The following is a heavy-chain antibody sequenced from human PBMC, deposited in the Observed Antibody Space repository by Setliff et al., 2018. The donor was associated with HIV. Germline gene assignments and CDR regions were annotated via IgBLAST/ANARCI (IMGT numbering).Heavy chain of an antibody. Sequence: KSSETLSLTCTVSGGSSSTSDYYWGWIRQPPGKGLEWIGYIFYNGNTYYSPALKSRFTISRDNAKNSLYLQMNGLRDEDTAVYYCATVHPYSYYMGVWGEGTTVTVSS. CDR2: IFYNGNT. CDR1: GGSSSTSDYY. CDR3: ATVHPYSYYMGV. J-gene: IGHJ6*03. V-gene: IGHV4-39*02.